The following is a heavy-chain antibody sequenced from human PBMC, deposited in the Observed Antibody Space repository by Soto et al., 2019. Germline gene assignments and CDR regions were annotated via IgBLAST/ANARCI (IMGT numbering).Heavy chain of an antibody. CDR1: GFSLSTSGVG. CDR2: IYWDDDK. J-gene: IGHJ4*02. CDR3: AHRHTSTVTWDY. D-gene: IGHD4-17*01. V-gene: IGHV2-5*02. Sequence: QITLKESGPTLVKPTQTLTLTCTFSGFSLSTSGVGVGWIRQPPGKALEWLALIYWDDDKRYSPSLKSRLTITKDTSTNHVVLTMTNMDPVDTAPYYWAHRHTSTVTWDYWCQGTLVTVSS.